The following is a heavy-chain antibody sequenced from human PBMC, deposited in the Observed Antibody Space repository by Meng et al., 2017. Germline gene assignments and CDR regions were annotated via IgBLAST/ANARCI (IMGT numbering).Heavy chain of an antibody. CDR1: GFTFSSYA. V-gene: IGHV3-30*04. Sequence: GESLKISCAASGFTFSSYAMHWVRQAPGKGLEWVAVISYDGSNKYYADSVKGRFTISRDNSKNTLYLQMNSLRAEDTAVYYCARRRGNDAFDIWGQETMVTVSS. D-gene: IGHD3-10*01. CDR3: ARRRGNDAFDI. CDR2: ISYDGSNK. J-gene: IGHJ3*02.